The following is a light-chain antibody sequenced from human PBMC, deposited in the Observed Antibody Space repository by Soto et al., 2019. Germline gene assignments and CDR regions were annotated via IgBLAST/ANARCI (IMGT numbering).Light chain of an antibody. CDR2: GSS. J-gene: IGKJ2*01. V-gene: IGKV3-15*01. Sequence: EIVMTQSPATLSVSPGERATLSCRASQSVGSTLAWYQQTPGQTPRLLIYGSSTRATGTPARFSGSGSGTEFTLTISSLQSEDFAVYYCQQYNNWPPYTFGQGTKLEIK. CDR1: QSVGST. CDR3: QQYNNWPPYT.